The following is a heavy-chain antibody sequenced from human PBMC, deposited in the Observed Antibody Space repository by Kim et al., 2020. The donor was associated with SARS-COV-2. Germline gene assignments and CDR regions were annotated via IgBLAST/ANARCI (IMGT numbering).Heavy chain of an antibody. V-gene: IGHV3-11*04. CDR3: ARARAAAAGTGYYYYGMDV. Sequence: GGSLRLSCAASGFTFSDYYMSWIRQAPGKGLEWVSYISSSGSTIYYADSVKGRFTISRDNAKNSLYLQMNSLRAEDTAVYYCARARAAAAGTGYYYYGMDVWGQGTTVTVSS. CDR1: GFTFSDYY. J-gene: IGHJ6*02. D-gene: IGHD6-13*01. CDR2: ISSSGSTI.